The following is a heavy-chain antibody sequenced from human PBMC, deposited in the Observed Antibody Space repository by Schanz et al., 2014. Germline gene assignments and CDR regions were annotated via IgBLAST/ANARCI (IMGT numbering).Heavy chain of an antibody. CDR1: GGPFSGYF. D-gene: IGHD3-3*02. Sequence: QVQLQQWGAGLLKPSETLSLTCAVYGGPFSGYFWSWIRQSPGKGLQWIGEIHHSGSIIYNPSLRRGVTISMDTSKTQFFLKVTSVTAADTAVYYCARHLVNAYGMDVWGQGTAVTVSS. J-gene: IGHJ6*02. CDR3: ARHLVNAYGMDV. CDR2: IHHSGSI. V-gene: IGHV4-34*01.